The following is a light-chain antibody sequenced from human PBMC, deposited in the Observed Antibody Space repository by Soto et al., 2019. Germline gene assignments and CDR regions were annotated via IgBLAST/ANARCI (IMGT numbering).Light chain of an antibody. CDR3: QQYNSYSVNA. CDR1: QSISGW. J-gene: IGKJ2*01. CDR2: DAS. V-gene: IGKV1-5*01. Sequence: DIQMTQSPYTLSPSVGDRVSITCRASQSISGWLAWYQQKPGKAPKLLIYDASSLESGVPSRVSGSGSGTECSLTISRLQPDDFATYCCQQYNSYSVNAFGQGTKLEIK.